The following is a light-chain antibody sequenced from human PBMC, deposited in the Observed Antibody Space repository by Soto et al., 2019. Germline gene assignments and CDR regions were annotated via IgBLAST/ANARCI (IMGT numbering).Light chain of an antibody. J-gene: IGKJ1*01. CDR2: GAS. Sequence: EIVLTQSPDTLSLSPGERATLSCRASQSVSSDYLVWYQQKPGQAPRLLIYGASRRATGIPDRFSGSGSGTDFILTISRLEPEDFAVYYCQQYNNWPRTFGQGTKVEIK. CDR3: QQYNNWPRT. V-gene: IGKV3-20*01. CDR1: QSVSSDY.